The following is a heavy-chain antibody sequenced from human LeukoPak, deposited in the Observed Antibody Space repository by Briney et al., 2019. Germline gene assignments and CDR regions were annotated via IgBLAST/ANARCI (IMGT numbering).Heavy chain of an antibody. CDR2: IKQDGSEK. J-gene: IGHJ3*02. Sequence: GGSLRLSCAASGFTFSSYWMSWVRQAPGKGLEWEANIKQDGSEKYYVDSVKGRFTISRDNAKNSLYLQMNSLRAEDTAVYYCASALGPGAFDIWGQGTMVTVSS. CDR3: ASALGPGAFDI. V-gene: IGHV3-7*03. D-gene: IGHD1-14*01. CDR1: GFTFSSYW.